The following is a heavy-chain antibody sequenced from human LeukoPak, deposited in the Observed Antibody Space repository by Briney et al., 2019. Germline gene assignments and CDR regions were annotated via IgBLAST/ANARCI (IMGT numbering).Heavy chain of an antibody. D-gene: IGHD3-3*01. J-gene: IGHJ4*02. Sequence: GASVKVSCKASGGTFSSYAISWVRQAPGQGLEWMGGIIPIFGTANYAQKFQGRVTITTDESTSTAYMELSSLRSEDTAVYYCASSIFGVVRPDDYWGQGTLVTVSS. CDR2: IIPIFGTA. CDR1: GGTFSSYA. V-gene: IGHV1-69*05. CDR3: ASSIFGVVRPDDY.